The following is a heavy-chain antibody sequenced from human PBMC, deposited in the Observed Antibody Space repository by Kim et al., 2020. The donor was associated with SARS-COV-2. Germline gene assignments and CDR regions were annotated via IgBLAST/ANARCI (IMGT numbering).Heavy chain of an antibody. V-gene: IGHV1-2*02. Sequence: ASVKVSCKASGYTFTGYYMHWVRQAPGQGLEWMGWINPNSGGTNYAQKFQGRVTMTRDTSISTAYMELSRLRSDDTAVYYCARVLQITGTTFWAFDIWGQGTMVTVSS. D-gene: IGHD1-20*01. CDR1: GYTFTGYY. CDR3: ARVLQITGTTFWAFDI. J-gene: IGHJ3*02. CDR2: INPNSGGT.